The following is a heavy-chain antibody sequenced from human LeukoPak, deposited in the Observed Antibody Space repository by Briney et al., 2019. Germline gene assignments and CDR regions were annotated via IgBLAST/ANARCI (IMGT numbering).Heavy chain of an antibody. J-gene: IGHJ4*02. CDR1: GFTFSNYF. CDR2: IKGDGSDI. V-gene: IGHV3-7*03. Sequence: GGSLRLSCAVSGFTFSNYFMTWIRQAPGKGLEWVTKIKGDGSDIDYVDSVKGRFTISRDNAKNSLDLQMNSLRVEDTAVYYCARLGPASSGWPESFDYWGQGTLVTVSS. D-gene: IGHD6-19*01. CDR3: ARLGPASSGWPESFDY.